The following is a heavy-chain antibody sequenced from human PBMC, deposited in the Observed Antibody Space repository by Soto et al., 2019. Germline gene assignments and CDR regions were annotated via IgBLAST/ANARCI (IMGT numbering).Heavy chain of an antibody. Sequence: EVQLLESGGGLVQPGGSLRLSCAASGFTFSSYAMSWVRQAPGKGLEWVSAISGSGGSTYYADSVKGRFTISRDNSKNTLYLQMNSLRAEDXAVXXXXXXXXXXXXXXXXXXXXXXXXXXXYXYYMDVWGKGTTVTVSS. J-gene: IGHJ6*03. CDR1: GFTFSSYA. CDR3: XXXXXXXXXXXXXXXXXXXXXXXXYXYYMDV. V-gene: IGHV3-23*01. CDR2: ISGSGGST.